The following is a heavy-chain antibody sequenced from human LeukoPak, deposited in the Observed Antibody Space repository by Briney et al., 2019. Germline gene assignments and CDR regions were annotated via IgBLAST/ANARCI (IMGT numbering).Heavy chain of an antibody. CDR3: ARGSSSFNNFEY. V-gene: IGHV1-8*02. Sequence: ASVKVSCKASGYTFTSYDINGVRQATGQGLECMGWMNPNSGNTGYAQKFQGRVTMTRNTSISTAYMELSSLRSEDTAVYYCARGSSSFNNFEYRGQGTLVTVSS. J-gene: IGHJ4*02. CDR1: GYTFTSYD. CDR2: MNPNSGNT. D-gene: IGHD6-6*01.